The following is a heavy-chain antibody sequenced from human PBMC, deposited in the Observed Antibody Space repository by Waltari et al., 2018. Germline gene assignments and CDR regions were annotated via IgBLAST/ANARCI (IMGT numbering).Heavy chain of an antibody. D-gene: IGHD3-10*01. CDR1: GFPFSTNN. Sequence: QVRLVESGGGVVQPGGSLRLSCQAPGFPFSTNNLHWVPQPPGRGLEWVAFIAYDGSGKNSADSVQGRFTISKDNSRNTLFLQMNSLKAEDTAVYYCAKDGGLGTYSFDSWGQGTLVTVSS. J-gene: IGHJ5*01. CDR3: AKDGGLGTYSFDS. CDR2: IAYDGSGK. V-gene: IGHV3-30*02.